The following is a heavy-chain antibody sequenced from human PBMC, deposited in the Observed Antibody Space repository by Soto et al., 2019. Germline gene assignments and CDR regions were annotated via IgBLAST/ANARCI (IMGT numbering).Heavy chain of an antibody. Sequence: PSETLSLTCTVSGVSISASYWSWVRQPPGRGLEWIAYIHHGGETNHNPSLKGRITMSLDTSKNQFSLRLSSVTAADTAIYYCVRSNPSTIFGVIPSHGLDVWGQGTTVTVSS. CDR3: VRSNPSTIFGVIPSHGLDV. CDR1: GVSISASY. V-gene: IGHV4-59*12. J-gene: IGHJ6*02. CDR2: IHHGGET. D-gene: IGHD3-3*01.